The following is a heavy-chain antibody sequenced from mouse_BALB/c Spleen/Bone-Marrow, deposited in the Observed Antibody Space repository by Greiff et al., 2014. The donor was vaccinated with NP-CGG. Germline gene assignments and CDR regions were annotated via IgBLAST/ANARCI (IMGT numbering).Heavy chain of an antibody. CDR1: GYTFTSYT. Sequence: QQSCKASGYTFTSYTMHWVKQRPGQGLEWIGYINPSSGYTEYNQKFKDKTTLTADKSSSTAYMQLSSLTSEDSAVYYCARLDGYYLYYYAMDYWGQGTSVTVSS. CDR2: INPSSGYT. V-gene: IGHV1-4*02. D-gene: IGHD2-3*01. CDR3: ARLDGYYLYYYAMDY. J-gene: IGHJ4*01.